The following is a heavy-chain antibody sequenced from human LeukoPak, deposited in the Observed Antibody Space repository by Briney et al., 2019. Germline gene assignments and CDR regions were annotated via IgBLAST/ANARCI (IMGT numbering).Heavy chain of an antibody. J-gene: IGHJ4*02. V-gene: IGHV4-38-2*02. CDR2: IYHSGST. CDR1: GYSISSGYY. Sequence: SETLSLTCTVSGYSISSGYYWGWIRQPPGKGLEWIGSIYHSGSTYYNPSLKSRVTISVDTSKNQFSLKLSSVTAADTAVYYCARAQSRGYDSSGYYGYWGQGTLVTVSS. CDR3: ARAQSRGYDSSGYYGY. D-gene: IGHD3-22*01.